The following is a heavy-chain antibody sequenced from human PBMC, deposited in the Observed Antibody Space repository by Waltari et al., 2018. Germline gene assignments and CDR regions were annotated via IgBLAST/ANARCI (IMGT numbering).Heavy chain of an antibody. D-gene: IGHD6-19*01. CDR3: ATAAVAGTPYAFDI. J-gene: IGHJ3*02. Sequence: QVQLVQSGAEVKKPGASVKVSCKVSGYTLTELSMHWVRQAPGKGLEWMGGFDPDDGETNYEQKFQGRVTMTEDTSTDTAYMELSSLRAEDTAVYYCATAAVAGTPYAFDIWGQGTMVTVSS. V-gene: IGHV1-24*01. CDR2: FDPDDGET. CDR1: GYTLTELS.